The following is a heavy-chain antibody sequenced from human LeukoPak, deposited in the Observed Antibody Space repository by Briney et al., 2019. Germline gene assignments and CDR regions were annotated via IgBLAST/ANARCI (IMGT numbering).Heavy chain of an antibody. D-gene: IGHD3-10*02. CDR1: GFTFSIST. V-gene: IGHV3-64*04. Sequence: GGSLRLSCAASGFTFSISTMHWVRQAPGKELEFVSAIGGNGRFTYYANSVKGRFTISRDNAKNSLHLQMNSLRAEDTAVYYCAELGITMIGGVWGKGTTVTISS. CDR2: IGGNGRFT. J-gene: IGHJ6*04. CDR3: AELGITMIGGV.